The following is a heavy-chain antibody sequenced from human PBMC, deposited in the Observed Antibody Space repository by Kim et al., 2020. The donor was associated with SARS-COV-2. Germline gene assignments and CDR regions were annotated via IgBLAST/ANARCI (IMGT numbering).Heavy chain of an antibody. CDR3: TTGLGIAGYYYGMDV. V-gene: IGHV3-15*01. CDR1: GFTFSNAW. Sequence: GGSLRLSCAASGFTFSNAWMSWVRQAPGKGLEWVGRIKSKTDGGTTDYAAPVKGRFTISRDDSKNTLYLQMNSLKTEDTAVYYCTTGLGIAGYYYGMDVWGQGTTVTVSS. CDR2: IKSKTDGGTT. D-gene: IGHD3-16*01. J-gene: IGHJ6*02.